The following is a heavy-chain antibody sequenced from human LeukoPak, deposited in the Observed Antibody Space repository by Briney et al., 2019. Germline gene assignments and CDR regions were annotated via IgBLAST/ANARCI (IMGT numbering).Heavy chain of an antibody. CDR3: VRYCSGGSCLA. Sequence: GGSLRLSCAASGLTFSSYEMNWDRQAPGKGLDWISYISSSGGTMHYADSVEGRFTISRDNAKNSLYLQMNSLRVGDTAVYYCVRYCSGGSCLAWGQRALVTVSS. CDR2: ISSSGGTM. J-gene: IGHJ4*02. V-gene: IGHV3-48*03. CDR1: GLTFSSYE. D-gene: IGHD2-15*01.